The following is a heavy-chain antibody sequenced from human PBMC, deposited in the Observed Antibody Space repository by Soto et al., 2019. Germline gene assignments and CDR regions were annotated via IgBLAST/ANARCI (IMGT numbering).Heavy chain of an antibody. V-gene: IGHV1-2*02. CDR2: INPNSGGT. CDR1: GYTFSYYY. Sequence: ASVKVSCQGSGYTFSYYYIHWVRQAAGQGLEWMGWINPNSGGTKNAPKFQGGVTMTRDTSITTAYMELSRLRSGEKAVYYCAREPATAKPEGVDFWGQGTLVTVSS. CDR3: AREPATAKPEGVDF. D-gene: IGHD1-1*01. J-gene: IGHJ4*02.